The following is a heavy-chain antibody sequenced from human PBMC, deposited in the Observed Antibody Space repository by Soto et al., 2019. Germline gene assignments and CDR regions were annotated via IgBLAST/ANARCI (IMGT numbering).Heavy chain of an antibody. V-gene: IGHV4-59*01. CDR2: IYYSGST. J-gene: IGHJ4*02. Sequence: SWIRQPPGKGLEWIGYIYYSGSTNYNPSLKSRVTISVDTSKNQFSLKLSSVTAADTAVYYCARASLNYYDSSGPPDYWGQGTLVTVSS. CDR3: ARASLNYYDSSGPPDY. D-gene: IGHD3-22*01.